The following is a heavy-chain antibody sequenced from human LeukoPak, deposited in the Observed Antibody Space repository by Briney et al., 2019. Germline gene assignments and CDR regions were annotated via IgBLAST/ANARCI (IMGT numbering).Heavy chain of an antibody. V-gene: IGHV3-23*01. Sequence: PGGSLRLSCAASGFPFSSYAMGWVRQAPGKGLEWVSSIRGKGERTFYADSVKGRFTISRDNSKNTLSLQMTSLEAEDTAVYYCVRNGCSATNCYIFLGDWYFDLWGRGTLVTVSS. D-gene: IGHD2-2*02. J-gene: IGHJ2*01. CDR1: GFPFSSYA. CDR2: IRGKGERT. CDR3: VRNGCSATNCYIFLGDWYFDL.